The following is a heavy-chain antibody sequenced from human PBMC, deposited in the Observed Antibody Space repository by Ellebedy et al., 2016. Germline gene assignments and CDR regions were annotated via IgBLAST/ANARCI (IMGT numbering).Heavy chain of an antibody. J-gene: IGHJ3*02. CDR2: ISDIGTHV. D-gene: IGHD2-2*01. Sequence: GESLKISCTASGFTFSDFNMNWVRQAPGKGLEWVASISDIGTHVYYTTSVRGRFYISRDNARNSLYLQMNSLRDGDTAMYFCTSDKVDTEFCSTTSCSADAFDIWGQGTMVSVSS. V-gene: IGHV3-21*01. CDR1: GFTFSDFN. CDR3: TSDKVDTEFCSTTSCSADAFDI.